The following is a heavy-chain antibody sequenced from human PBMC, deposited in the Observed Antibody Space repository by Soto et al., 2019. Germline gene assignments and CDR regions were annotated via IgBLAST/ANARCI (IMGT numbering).Heavy chain of an antibody. CDR3: AIWFGEGDYYYYMDV. J-gene: IGHJ6*03. CDR2: ISGSGGST. CDR1: GFTFSSYA. D-gene: IGHD3-10*01. Sequence: HPGRSLRLSCAASGFTFSSYAMSWVRQAPGKGLEWVSAISGSGGSTYYADSVKGRFTISRDNSKNTLYLQMNSLRAEDTAVYYRAIWFGEGDYYYYMDVWGKGTTVTVSS. V-gene: IGHV3-23*01.